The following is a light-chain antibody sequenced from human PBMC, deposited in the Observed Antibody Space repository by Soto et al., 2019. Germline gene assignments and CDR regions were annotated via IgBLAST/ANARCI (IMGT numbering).Light chain of an antibody. CDR3: QQRSTWLT. J-gene: IGKJ4*01. V-gene: IGKV3-11*01. CDR2: DAS. Sequence: EIVLTQSPATLSLSPGDRATLSYRASQSVSSYLAWYQHKPGQAPRLLIYDASNRATGIPARFRGSGSGTDFTLTISSLEPEDFAFYYCQQRSTWLTFGGGTKVDIK. CDR1: QSVSSY.